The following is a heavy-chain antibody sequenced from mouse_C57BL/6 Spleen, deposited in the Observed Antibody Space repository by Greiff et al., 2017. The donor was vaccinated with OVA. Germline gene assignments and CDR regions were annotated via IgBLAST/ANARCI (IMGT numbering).Heavy chain of an antibody. J-gene: IGHJ2*01. CDR1: GYTFTSYW. Sequence: QVQLQQPGAELVKPGASVKLSCKASGYTFTSYWMQWVKQRPGQGLEWIGEIDPSDSYTNYNQKFKGKATLTVDTSSSTAYMQLSSLTSEDSAVYYCASGPEGSPFDYWGQGTTLTVSS. D-gene: IGHD6-1*01. CDR2: IDPSDSYT. V-gene: IGHV1-50*01. CDR3: ASGPEGSPFDY.